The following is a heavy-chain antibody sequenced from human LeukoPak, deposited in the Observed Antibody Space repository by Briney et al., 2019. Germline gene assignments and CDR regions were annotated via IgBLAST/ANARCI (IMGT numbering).Heavy chain of an antibody. Sequence: SVKVSCKASGGTFSSYAISWVRQAPGQGLEWMGGIIPIFGTANYAQKFQGRVTITADESTSTAYMELSSLRSEDTAVYYCARANRVDYDILTGLGHRGQGTLVTVSS. CDR2: IIPIFGTA. CDR3: ARANRVDYDILTGLGH. D-gene: IGHD3-9*01. J-gene: IGHJ4*02. CDR1: GGTFSSYA. V-gene: IGHV1-69*13.